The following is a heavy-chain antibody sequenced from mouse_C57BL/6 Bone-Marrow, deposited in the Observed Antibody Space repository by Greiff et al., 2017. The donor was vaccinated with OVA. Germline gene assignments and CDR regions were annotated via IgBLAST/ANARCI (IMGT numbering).Heavy chain of an antibody. J-gene: IGHJ2*01. CDR1: GFTFSSYG. Sequence: VKLMESGGDLVKPGGSLKLSCAASGFTFSSYGMSWVRQTPDKRLEWVATISSGGSYTYYPDSVKGRFTISRDNAKNTLYLQMSSLKSEDTAMYYCARVGSSCWGQGTTLTVSS. V-gene: IGHV5-6*01. CDR2: ISSGGSYT. D-gene: IGHD1-1*01. CDR3: ARVGSSC.